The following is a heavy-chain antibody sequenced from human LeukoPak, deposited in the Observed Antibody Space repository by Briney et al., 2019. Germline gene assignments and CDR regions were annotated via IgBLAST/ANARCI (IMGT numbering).Heavy chain of an antibody. J-gene: IGHJ4*02. CDR2: IRSKTDGGTT. CDR3: IGRFLAY. Sequence: GGSLRLSCTASALTLSNTWMTWVRQAPGKGLEWVGRIRSKTDGGTTDYAAPVKGRFTISRDDSKNILYLQMNSLKTEDAAVYFCIGRFLAYWGQGTLVTVSS. CDR1: ALTLSNTW. V-gene: IGHV3-15*01. D-gene: IGHD3-10*01.